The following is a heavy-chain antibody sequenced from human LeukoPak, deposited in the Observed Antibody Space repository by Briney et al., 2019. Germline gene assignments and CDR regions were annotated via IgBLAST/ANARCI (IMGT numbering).Heavy chain of an antibody. Sequence: GRSLRLSCAASGFTFSSYGMHWVRQAPGKGLEWVAVIWYDGSNKYYADSVKGRFTISRDNSKDTLYLQMNSLRAEDTAVYYCARPNWNDVSYFDYWGQGTLATVSS. D-gene: IGHD1-1*01. V-gene: IGHV3-33*01. CDR1: GFTFSSYG. CDR3: ARPNWNDVSYFDY. CDR2: IWYDGSNK. J-gene: IGHJ4*02.